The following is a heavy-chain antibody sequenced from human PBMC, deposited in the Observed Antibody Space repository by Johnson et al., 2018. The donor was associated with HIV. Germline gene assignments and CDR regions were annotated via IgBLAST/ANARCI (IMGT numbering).Heavy chain of an antibody. J-gene: IGHJ3*02. V-gene: IGHV3-30-3*01. Sequence: QMLLVEYGGGVVQPGRSLRLSCAASGFTFSSYAMHWVRQAPGKGLEWVAVISYDGSNKYYADSVKGRFTISRDNSKNTLYLQMNSLRAEDTAVYYCAREGTLGAFDIWGQGTMVTVSS. CDR2: ISYDGSNK. D-gene: IGHD1-1*01. CDR3: AREGTLGAFDI. CDR1: GFTFSSYA.